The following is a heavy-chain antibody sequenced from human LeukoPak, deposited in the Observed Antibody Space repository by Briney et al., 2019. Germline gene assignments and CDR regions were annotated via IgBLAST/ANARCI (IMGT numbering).Heavy chain of an antibody. Sequence: SETLSLTCTVSGGSISSYYWSWIRQPPGKGLEWIGYIYYSGSTNYNPSLKSRVTISVDTSKNQFSLKLSSVTAADTAVYYCARLGVAGPFDYWGQGTLVTVCS. CDR3: ARLGVAGPFDY. D-gene: IGHD6-19*01. CDR2: IYYSGST. V-gene: IGHV4-59*08. J-gene: IGHJ4*02. CDR1: GGSISSYY.